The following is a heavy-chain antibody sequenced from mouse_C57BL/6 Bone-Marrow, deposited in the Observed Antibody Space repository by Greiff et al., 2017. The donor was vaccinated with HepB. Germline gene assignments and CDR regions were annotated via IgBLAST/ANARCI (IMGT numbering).Heavy chain of an antibody. J-gene: IGHJ1*03. D-gene: IGHD1-1*01. CDR2: IDPENGDT. Sequence: EVQVQQSGAELVRPGASVKLSCTASGFNIKDDYMHWVKQRPEQGLEWIGWIDPENGDTEYASKFQGKATITADTSSNTAYLQLSSLTSEDTAVYYCTTEGYYYGGYFDVWGTGTTVTVSS. CDR3: TTEGYYYGGYFDV. V-gene: IGHV14-4*01. CDR1: GFNIKDDY.